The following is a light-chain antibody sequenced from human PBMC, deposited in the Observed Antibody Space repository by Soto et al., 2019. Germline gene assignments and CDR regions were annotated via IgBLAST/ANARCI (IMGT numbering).Light chain of an antibody. CDR3: QQYITYRT. Sequence: DIQMTQSRSTLSASGGDRVTITCRASQSIRSWLAWYQQKPGKAPKLLIYDASSLERGVPSRFSGSGSGTEFTLTISSLQPDDFATYYCQQYITYRTFGQGTKV. J-gene: IGKJ1*01. CDR1: QSIRSW. V-gene: IGKV1-5*01. CDR2: DAS.